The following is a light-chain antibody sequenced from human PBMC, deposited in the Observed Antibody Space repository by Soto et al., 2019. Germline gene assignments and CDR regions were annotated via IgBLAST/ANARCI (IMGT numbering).Light chain of an antibody. V-gene: IGKV1-39*01. J-gene: IGKJ2*01. CDR1: QSISDY. CDR3: QQSYYTGT. Sequence: DIQMTQSPSSLSASVGDRVTITCRASQSISDYLNWYQQKPGKAPKLLIYTTSNLEGGVPSRFSGSGSGTDFTLTISSLQPEDFATYYCQQSYYTGTFGQGTKVEIK. CDR2: TTS.